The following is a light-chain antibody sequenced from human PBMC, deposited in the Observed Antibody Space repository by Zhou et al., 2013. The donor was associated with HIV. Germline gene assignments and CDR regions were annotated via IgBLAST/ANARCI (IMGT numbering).Light chain of an antibody. J-gene: IGKJ5*01. Sequence: DIQXTQSPSTLSASVGDRVTIACRASQSISNWLAWYQKRPGKAPKLLISKASSLESGVPLRFSGSRSGTEFTLTISSLQPDDYATYYCQQYNTYPITFGQGTRLEI. CDR2: KAS. CDR3: QQYNTYPIT. CDR1: QSISNW. V-gene: IGKV1-5*03.